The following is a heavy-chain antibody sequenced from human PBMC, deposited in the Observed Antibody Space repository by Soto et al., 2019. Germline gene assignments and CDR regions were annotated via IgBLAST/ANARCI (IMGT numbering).Heavy chain of an antibody. D-gene: IGHD2-2*01. J-gene: IGHJ4*02. V-gene: IGHV4-31*03. CDR1: GGSISSGGYS. CDR3: ARRLVPAAKGNFYYFDY. CDR2: IYYSGST. Sequence: SETLSLTCTVSGGSISSGGYSWSWIRQHPGKGLEWIGYIYYSGSTYYKPSLKSRVTISGDTSKIQFSLKLSSVTAADTAVYYCARRLVPAAKGNFYYFDYWGQGTLVTVSS.